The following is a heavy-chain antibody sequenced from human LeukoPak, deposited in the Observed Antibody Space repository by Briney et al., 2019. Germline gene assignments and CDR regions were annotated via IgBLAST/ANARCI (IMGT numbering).Heavy chain of an antibody. CDR2: INPSGGST. CDR1: GYTFTDYY. V-gene: IGHV1-46*01. CDR3: ARDKGFWSGPVGYYYMDV. J-gene: IGHJ6*03. D-gene: IGHD3-3*01. Sequence: GASVKVSCKASGYTFTDYYMHWVRQAPGQGLEWMGIINPSGGSTSYAQKFQGRVTMTRDMSTSTVYMELSSLRSEDTAVYYCARDKGFWSGPVGYYYMDVWGKGTTVTVSS.